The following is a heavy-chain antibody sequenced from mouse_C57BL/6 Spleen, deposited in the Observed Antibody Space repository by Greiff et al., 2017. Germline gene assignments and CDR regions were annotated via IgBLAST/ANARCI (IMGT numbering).Heavy chain of an antibody. CDR2: IRSKSNNYAT. CDR3: VRHEDDYDGVFDY. CDR1: GFSFNTYA. Sequence: EVQLVESGGGLVQPKGSLKLSCAASGFSFNTYAMNWVRQAPGKGLEWVARIRSKSNNYATYYADSVKDRFTISRDDSESMLYLQMNNLKTEDTAMYYCVRHEDDYDGVFDYWGQGTTLTVSS. D-gene: IGHD2-4*01. J-gene: IGHJ2*01. V-gene: IGHV10-1*01.